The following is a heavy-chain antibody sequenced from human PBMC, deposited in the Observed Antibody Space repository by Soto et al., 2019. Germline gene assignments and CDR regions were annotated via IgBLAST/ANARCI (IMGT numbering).Heavy chain of an antibody. CDR2: IYYNGNT. D-gene: IGHD5-18*01. J-gene: IGHJ4*02. CDR1: GFTVSNNH. CDR3: ATGGDTAKDGY. Sequence: VQLVESGGGLIQPGGSLRLSCAASGFTVSNNHMTWVRQAPGRGPEWVSTIYYNGNTFYADSVKGRFTISRDNSKNMLYLKMNSLRAEDTALYYCATGGDTAKDGYWGQGTLVTVSS. V-gene: IGHV3-53*01.